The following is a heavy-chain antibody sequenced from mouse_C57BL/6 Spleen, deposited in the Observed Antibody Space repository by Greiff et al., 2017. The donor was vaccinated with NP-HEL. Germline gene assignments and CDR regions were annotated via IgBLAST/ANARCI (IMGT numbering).Heavy chain of an antibody. CDR1: GYTFTSYT. CDR3: ASPRITTVVDDY. V-gene: IGHV1-4*01. J-gene: IGHJ2*01. D-gene: IGHD1-1*01. CDR2: INPSSGYT. Sequence: QVQLQQSGAELARPGASVKMSCKASGYTFTSYTMHWVKQRPGQGLEWIGYINPSSGYTKYNQKFKDKATVTADKSSSTAYMQLSSLTSEDSAVDYCASPRITTVVDDYWGQGTTLTVSS.